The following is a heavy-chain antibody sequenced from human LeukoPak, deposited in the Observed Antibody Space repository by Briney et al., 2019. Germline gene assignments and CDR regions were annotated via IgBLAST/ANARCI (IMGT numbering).Heavy chain of an antibody. V-gene: IGHV4-61*02. D-gene: IGHD3-10*01. J-gene: IGHJ6*03. Sequence: PSQTLSLTGTVSGGSISSGSYYWSWIRQPAGKGLEWIGRIYTSGSTNYNPSLKSRVTISVDTSKNQFSLKLSSVTAADTAVYYCATNYGSGSYYLPNYYYYMDVWGKGTTVTISS. CDR1: GGSISSGSYY. CDR2: IYTSGST. CDR3: ATNYGSGSYYLPNYYYYMDV.